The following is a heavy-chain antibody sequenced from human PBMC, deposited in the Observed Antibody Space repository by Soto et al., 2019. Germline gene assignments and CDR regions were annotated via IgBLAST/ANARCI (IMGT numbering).Heavy chain of an antibody. CDR3: AKDWMVQQLANWFDP. V-gene: IGHV3-30*18. Sequence: QVQLVESGGGVVQPGRSLRLSCAASGFTFSSYGMHWVRQAPGKGLEWVAVISYDGSNKYYADSVKGRFTISRDNSKNTLYRQMNSLRAEATAVYYCAKDWMVQQLANWFDPWGQGTLVTVSS. CDR1: GFTFSSYG. D-gene: IGHD6-13*01. J-gene: IGHJ5*02. CDR2: ISYDGSNK.